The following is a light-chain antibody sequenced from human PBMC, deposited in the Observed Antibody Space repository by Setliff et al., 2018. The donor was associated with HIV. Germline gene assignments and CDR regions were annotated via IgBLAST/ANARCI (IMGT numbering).Light chain of an antibody. Sequence: QSALAQPASVSGSPGQSITISCTGTSSDVGTYNLVSWYQQYPGKVPKLVIFEVSKRPSGVSHRFSGSKSGNTASLTMSGLQAEDEADYYCCSYAGSSSYVFGTGTKGTV. CDR1: SSDVGTYNL. CDR2: EVS. CDR3: CSYAGSSSYV. V-gene: IGLV2-23*02. J-gene: IGLJ1*01.